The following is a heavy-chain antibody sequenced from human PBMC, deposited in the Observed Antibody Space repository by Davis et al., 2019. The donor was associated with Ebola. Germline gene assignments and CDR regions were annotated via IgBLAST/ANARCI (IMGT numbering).Heavy chain of an antibody. CDR1: GNSFSSHW. Sequence: KVSCKDSGNSFSSHWIGWVRQMPGKGLEWMGIIYTGDSDTRYSPSFRGQVTISADKSIKTAFLQWGSLKASDTALYYCASLRRTITGMDDAFDMWGQGTMVTVSS. J-gene: IGHJ3*02. CDR3: ASLRRTITGMDDAFDM. V-gene: IGHV5-51*01. CDR2: IYTGDSDT. D-gene: IGHD2-8*02.